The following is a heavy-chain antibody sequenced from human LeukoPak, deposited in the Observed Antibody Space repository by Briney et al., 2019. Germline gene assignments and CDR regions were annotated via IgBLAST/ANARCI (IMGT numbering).Heavy chain of an antibody. J-gene: IGHJ5*02. CDR2: INPNSGGT. D-gene: IGHD3-9*01. CDR1: GYTFTGYY. V-gene: IGHV1-2*02. CDR3: ARESVLRDILTGYIPTNWFDP. Sequence: ASVKVSCKASGYTFTGYYMHWVRQAPGQGLEWMGWINPNSGGTNYAQKFRGRVTMTRDTSISTAYMELSRLRSDDTAVYYCARESVLRDILTGYIPTNWFDPWGQGTLVTVSS.